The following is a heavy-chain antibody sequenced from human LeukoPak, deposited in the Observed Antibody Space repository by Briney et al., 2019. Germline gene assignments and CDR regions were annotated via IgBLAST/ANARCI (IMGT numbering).Heavy chain of an antibody. D-gene: IGHD3-10*01. CDR2: INHSGST. J-gene: IGHJ4*02. CDR3: ARVGHNGSGSYPFDY. CDR1: GGSFSGYY. V-gene: IGHV4-34*01. Sequence: SETLSLTCAVYGGSFSGYYWSWLRQPPGKGLEWIGEINHSGSTNYNPSLKSRVTISVDRSKNQFSLKLSSVTAADTAVYYCARVGHNGSGSYPFDYWGQGTLVTVSS.